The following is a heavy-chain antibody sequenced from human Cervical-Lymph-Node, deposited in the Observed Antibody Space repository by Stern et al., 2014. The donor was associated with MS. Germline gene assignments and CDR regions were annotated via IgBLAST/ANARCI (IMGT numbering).Heavy chain of an antibody. D-gene: IGHD3-10*01. Sequence: QVQLVQSGGGLVQPGESLRLSCAASGFIFSDYYMNWIRQAPGKGLEWLSYISSRAGTIYYADSVTGRFTISRDNAKKALYLHMTSLRAEDTVVYYCARAGGSEDDFWGQGTLVTVSS. V-gene: IGHV3-11*01. CDR1: GFIFSDYY. CDR2: ISSRAGTI. J-gene: IGHJ4*02. CDR3: ARAGGSEDDF.